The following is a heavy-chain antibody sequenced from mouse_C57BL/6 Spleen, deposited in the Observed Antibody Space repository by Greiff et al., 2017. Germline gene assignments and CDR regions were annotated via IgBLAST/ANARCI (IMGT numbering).Heavy chain of an antibody. Sequence: EVQGVESGGGLVKPGGSLKLSCAASGFTFSDYGMHWVRQAPEKGLEWVAYISSGSSTIYYADTVKGRFTISRDNAKNTLFLQMTRLRSEDTAMYYGARRHYCGSSYGYAMGYWGQGTSVTVSS. J-gene: IGHJ4*01. D-gene: IGHD1-1*01. CDR2: ISSGSSTI. CDR3: ARRHYCGSSYGYAMGY. CDR1: GFTFSDYG. V-gene: IGHV5-17*01.